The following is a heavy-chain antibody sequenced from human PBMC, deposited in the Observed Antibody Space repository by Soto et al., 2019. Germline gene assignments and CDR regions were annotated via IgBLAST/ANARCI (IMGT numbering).Heavy chain of an antibody. Sequence: PSETLSLTCSVSDDSINSDKYYWGWIRQPPGKGLEWIGIIYSRGNAYYNPSLQTRVTISLDKSRSQFSLKLISVTAADSAVYFCARLEGLATISYYFDFWGPGALVTVSS. D-gene: IGHD3-9*01. CDR3: ARLEGLATISYYFDF. J-gene: IGHJ4*02. V-gene: IGHV4-39*01. CDR1: DDSINSDKYY. CDR2: IYSRGNA.